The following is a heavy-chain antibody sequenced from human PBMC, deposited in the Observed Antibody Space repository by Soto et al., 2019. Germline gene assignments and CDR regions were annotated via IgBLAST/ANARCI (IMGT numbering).Heavy chain of an antibody. D-gene: IGHD5-18*01. CDR3: AKGYSYGVLEPLGY. V-gene: IGHV3-9*01. Sequence: GGSLRLSCAASGFTFDDYAMHWVRQAPGKGLEWASGISWNSGIIDYADSVKGRFTISRDNAKNSLYLQMNSLRAEDTALYYCAKGYSYGVLEPLGYWGQGTLVTVSS. J-gene: IGHJ4*02. CDR2: ISWNSGII. CDR1: GFTFDDYA.